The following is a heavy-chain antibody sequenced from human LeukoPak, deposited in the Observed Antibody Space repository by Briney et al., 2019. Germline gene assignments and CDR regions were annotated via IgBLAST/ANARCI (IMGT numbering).Heavy chain of an antibody. D-gene: IGHD3-22*01. Sequence: ASVKVSCKASGYTFTSYGITWVRQAPGQGLEWMGWINTYNHDTKYIQKVQGRVAMTTDTSTSTAYMELRNLRPDDTAVYYCARGDIDSRGYFLNWFDPWGQGTLVTVSS. CDR2: INTYNHDT. CDR3: ARGDIDSRGYFLNWFDP. J-gene: IGHJ5*02. V-gene: IGHV1-18*01. CDR1: GYTFTSYG.